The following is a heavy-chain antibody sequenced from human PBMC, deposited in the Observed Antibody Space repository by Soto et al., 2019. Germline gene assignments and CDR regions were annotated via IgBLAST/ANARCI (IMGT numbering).Heavy chain of an antibody. CDR2: INPSGGST. V-gene: IGHV1-46*01. CDR1: GYTFTSYY. Sequence: ASVKVSCKASGYTFTSYYMHCVRQAPGQGLEWMGIINPSGGSTSYAQKFQGRVTMTRDTSTSTVYMELSSLRSEDTAVYYCARSTDMIEMATITPFDYWGQGTLVTVSS. CDR3: ARSTDMIEMATITPFDY. D-gene: IGHD5-12*01. J-gene: IGHJ4*02.